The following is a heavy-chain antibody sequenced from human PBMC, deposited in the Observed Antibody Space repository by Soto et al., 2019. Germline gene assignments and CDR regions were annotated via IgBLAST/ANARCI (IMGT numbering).Heavy chain of an antibody. J-gene: IGHJ6*02. V-gene: IGHV3-30*18. CDR1: GFTFSTYG. CDR2: IAYDGSNQ. Sequence: QVQLVESGGGLVQPGRSLKLSCAASGFTFSTYGMHWVRQSPGKGLEWVAVIAYDGSNQYYRDSVRDSFTISRDNSRNTVYLQINSTREEDTAVYYCAKDEGRILKYYVKVGVDAWGRGTTVTVS. CDR3: AKDEGRILKYYVKVGVDA. D-gene: IGHD3-10*02.